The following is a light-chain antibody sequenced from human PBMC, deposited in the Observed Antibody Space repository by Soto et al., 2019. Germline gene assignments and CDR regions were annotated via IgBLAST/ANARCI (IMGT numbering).Light chain of an antibody. CDR1: QSVGRMY. CDR3: QHYDSLRWT. CDR2: DAS. J-gene: IGKJ1*01. Sequence: EIVLTQSPGTLSLSPGERATLSCRASQSVGRMYLAWYHHKPRQPPRLLINDASTSATSSPEGMSSSGWATAFSTTISRLEQEDVVVYYCQHYDSLRWTFGLGTKVDIK. V-gene: IGKV3-20*01.